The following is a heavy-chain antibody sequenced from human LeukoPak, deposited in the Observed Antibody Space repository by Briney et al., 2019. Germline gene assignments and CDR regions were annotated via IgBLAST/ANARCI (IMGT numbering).Heavy chain of an antibody. CDR2: ISGSGGSR. D-gene: IGHD3-10*01. CDR3: AKDYYGSGSYSRSDSFDI. J-gene: IGHJ3*02. CDR1: GFTFSSYA. V-gene: IGHV3-23*01. Sequence: GGSLRLSCAASGFTFSSYAMSCVRQAPGKGVEWVSAISGSGGSRYYADSVKGRFTISRDNSKNTVYPQMNSLRAEDTAVFYCAKDYYGSGSYSRSDSFDIWGQGTMVTVSS.